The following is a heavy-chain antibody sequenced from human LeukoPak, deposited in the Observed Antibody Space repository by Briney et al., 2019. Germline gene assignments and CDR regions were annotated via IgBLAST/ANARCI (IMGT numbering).Heavy chain of an antibody. Sequence: PGGSLRLSCAASGLTFSDYSMNWVRHTPGKGLEWVSSISSVHGVIYYADSVKGRFTISRDNSKSSLYLQMNSLRTEDTALYYCAKGRSSTQEYFQHWGQGTLVTVSS. V-gene: IGHV3-43*01. CDR1: GLTFSDYS. D-gene: IGHD6-6*01. J-gene: IGHJ1*01. CDR2: ISSVHGVI. CDR3: AKGRSSTQEYFQH.